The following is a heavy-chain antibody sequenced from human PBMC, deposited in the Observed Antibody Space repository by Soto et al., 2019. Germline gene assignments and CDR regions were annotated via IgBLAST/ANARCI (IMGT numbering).Heavy chain of an antibody. CDR1: GGSISSSSYY. CDR3: ARSYVAPKKYYFDY. D-gene: IGHD3-16*01. CDR2: IYYSGST. Sequence: SETLSLTCTVSGGSISSSSYYWGWIRQPPGKGLEWIGSIYYSGSTYYNPSLKSRVTISVDTSKNQFSLKLSSVTAADTAVYYSARSYVAPKKYYFDYWGQGTLVTVSS. J-gene: IGHJ4*02. V-gene: IGHV4-39*01.